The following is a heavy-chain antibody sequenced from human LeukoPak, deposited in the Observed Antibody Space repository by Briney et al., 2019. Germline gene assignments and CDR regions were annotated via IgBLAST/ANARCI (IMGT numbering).Heavy chain of an antibody. D-gene: IGHD6-13*01. J-gene: IGHJ4*02. Sequence: SETLSLTCAVYGGSFSGYYWSWIRQPPGKGLEWIGEINHSGSTNYNPSLKSRVTISVDTSKNQFSLKLSSVTAADTAVYYCARGDSSWLAFDYWGQGTLVTVSS. CDR3: ARGDSSWLAFDY. CDR2: INHSGST. V-gene: IGHV4-34*01. CDR1: GGSFSGYY.